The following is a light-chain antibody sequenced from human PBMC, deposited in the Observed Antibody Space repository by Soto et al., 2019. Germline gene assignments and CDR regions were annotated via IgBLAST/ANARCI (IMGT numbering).Light chain of an antibody. Sequence: DIVMTQSPDSLAVSLGERATINCKSSQSLLYNSNNRNYLAWYQQKPGQPPKLLIYWASTRESGVPDRFSGSGSGTDFALTISSLQTEDVAVYYCQQYYSTPLTFGGGTKVDIK. CDR2: WAS. CDR3: QQYYSTPLT. J-gene: IGKJ4*01. CDR1: QSLLYNSNNRNY. V-gene: IGKV4-1*01.